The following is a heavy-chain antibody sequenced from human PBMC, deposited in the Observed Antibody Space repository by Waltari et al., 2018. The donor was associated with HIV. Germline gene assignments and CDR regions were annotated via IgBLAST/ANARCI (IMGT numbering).Heavy chain of an antibody. Sequence: EVQLVESGGGLVQRGGSLRLSCAASGFTFSSYRVNWVRQAPGKGLEWVSYISSSSTTIYYTDSVKGRFTISRDNAKSSLYLQLNNLRDEDTAVYYCAKNSDWYPPSPLDYWGQGTLVTVSS. CDR3: AKNSDWYPPSPLDY. J-gene: IGHJ4*02. CDR2: ISSSSTTI. V-gene: IGHV3-48*02. CDR1: GFTFSSYR. D-gene: IGHD2-21*02.